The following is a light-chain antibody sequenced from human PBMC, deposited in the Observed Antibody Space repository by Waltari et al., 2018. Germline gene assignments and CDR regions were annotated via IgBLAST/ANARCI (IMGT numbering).Light chain of an antibody. CDR2: MAS. CDR1: QNLDRL. J-gene: IGKJ1*01. V-gene: IGKV1-5*03. CDR3: QQYIKYWT. Sequence: TQSPSTLSAFVGDKVTITCRASQNLDRLLAWYQQKPGKAPRLLIYMASNLESWVTSRFSGSGSGTEFTLTINSLQPDDFATYYCQQYIKYWTFGQGTKVQ.